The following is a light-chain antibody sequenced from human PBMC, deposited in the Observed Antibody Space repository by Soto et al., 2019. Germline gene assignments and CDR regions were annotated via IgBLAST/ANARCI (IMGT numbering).Light chain of an antibody. CDR2: DVS. V-gene: IGKV3-11*01. Sequence: EIVWTHSPSTLSLSPVKRATLSFMASQNISSYLIWYQQKPGQAPRLLIYDVSNRATGIPARFSGSGSGTDFTLTISRLEPEDFAVYYCQQYGNSPITFGQGTRLEIK. J-gene: IGKJ5*01. CDR1: QNISSY. CDR3: QQYGNSPIT.